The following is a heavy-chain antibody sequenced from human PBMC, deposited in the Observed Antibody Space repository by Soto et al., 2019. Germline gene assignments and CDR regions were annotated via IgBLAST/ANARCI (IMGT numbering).Heavy chain of an antibody. CDR1: GYTFTSYA. CDR2: INAGNGNT. D-gene: IGHD6-6*01. V-gene: IGHV1-3*01. J-gene: IGHJ6*03. Sequence: ASVKVSCKASGYTFTSYAMHWVRQAPGQRLEWMGWINAGNGNTKYSQKFQGRVTITRDTSASTAYMELSSLRSEDTAVYYCARDSSSSYYYYYYMDVWGKGTTVTVSS. CDR3: ARDSSSSYYYYYYMDV.